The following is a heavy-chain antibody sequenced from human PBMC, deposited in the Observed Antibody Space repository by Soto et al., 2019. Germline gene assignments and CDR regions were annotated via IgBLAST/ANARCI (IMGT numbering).Heavy chain of an antibody. Sequence: QVQLQESGPGLVKPSGTLSLTCAVSGGSISSSNWWSWVRQPPGKGLEWIGEIYHSGSTNYNPSHTSRVTISVDKSKTQFSLQLSSVTAADTALYYCARDPPLPAAMVDWGQGTLVTVSS. CDR3: ARDPPLPAAMVD. J-gene: IGHJ4*02. V-gene: IGHV4-4*02. CDR2: IYHSGST. D-gene: IGHD2-2*01. CDR1: GGSISSSNW.